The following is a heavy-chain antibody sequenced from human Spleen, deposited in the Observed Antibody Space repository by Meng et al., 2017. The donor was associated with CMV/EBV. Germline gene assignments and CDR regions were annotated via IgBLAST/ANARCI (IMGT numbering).Heavy chain of an antibody. Sequence: GESLKISCVASGFTVSDNYMSWVRQVPGKGLDWVSGISGSTYYADSVTGRFTIWRDNSKNTLFLQMNSLGAEDTALYYCAKDYCTSDRCYMRGFDSWGQGTLVTVSS. V-gene: IGHV3-53*01. CDR1: GFTVSDNY. D-gene: IGHD2-2*02. J-gene: IGHJ4*02. CDR3: AKDYCTSDRCYMRGFDS. CDR2: ISGST.